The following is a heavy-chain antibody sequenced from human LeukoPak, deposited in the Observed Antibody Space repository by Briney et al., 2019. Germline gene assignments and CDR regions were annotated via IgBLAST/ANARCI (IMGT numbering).Heavy chain of an antibody. CDR3: AKKLLWFGELSPGAFDI. CDR2: ISWNSGSI. V-gene: IGHV3-9*01. D-gene: IGHD3-10*01. J-gene: IGHJ3*02. Sequence: GGSLRLSCAASGFTFDDYAMHWVRQAPGKGLEWVSGISWNSGSIGYADSVKGRFTISRDNAKNSLYLQMNSLRAEDTALYYCAKKLLWFGELSPGAFDIWGQGTMVTASS. CDR1: GFTFDDYA.